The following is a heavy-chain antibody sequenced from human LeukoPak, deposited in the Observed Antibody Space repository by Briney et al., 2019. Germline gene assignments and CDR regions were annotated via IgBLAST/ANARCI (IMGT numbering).Heavy chain of an antibody. CDR1: GFTVSSNY. D-gene: IGHD4-17*01. J-gene: IGHJ4*02. CDR3: ARAAGVTTSFYFDY. V-gene: IGHV3-66*01. Sequence: PGGSLRLSCAASGFTVSSNYMSWVRQAPGKGLEWVSVIYRGGSTYYADSVKGRFTISRDNSKNTLYLQMNSLRAEDTAVYYCARAAGVTTSFYFDYWGQGTLVTVSS. CDR2: IYRGGST.